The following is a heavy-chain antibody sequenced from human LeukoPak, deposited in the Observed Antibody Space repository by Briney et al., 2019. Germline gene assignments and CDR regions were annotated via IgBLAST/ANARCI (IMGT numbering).Heavy chain of an antibody. CDR2: IKQDGSEK. J-gene: IGHJ4*02. CDR1: GFTFSSYW. D-gene: IGHD2-2*01. V-gene: IGHV3-7*01. Sequence: GSLRLSCAASGFTFSSYWMSWVRQAPGKGLEGVANIKQDGSEKYYVDSVKGRFTISRDNAKNTLYLQMNSLRDEDTAVYYCWVPATAGEDDYWGQGTLVTISS. CDR3: WVPATAGEDDY.